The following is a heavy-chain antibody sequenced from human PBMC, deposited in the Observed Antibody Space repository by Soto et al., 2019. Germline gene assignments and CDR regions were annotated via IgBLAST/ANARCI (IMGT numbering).Heavy chain of an antibody. J-gene: IGHJ5*01. D-gene: IGHD2-2*02. CDR1: GGSISSYY. Sequence: QVQLQESGPGLGKPSETLSLTCTVSGGSISSYYWSWIRQPPGSGLEWIGYIYYSGRTSYNPSLKSLVNISVDTSKKQFSLKLSSVTAADTAVYYCARGYCSSTICYIWDNWFDPWGQGTLVTVSS. V-gene: IGHV4-59*01. CDR3: ARGYCSSTICYIWDNWFDP. CDR2: IYYSGRT.